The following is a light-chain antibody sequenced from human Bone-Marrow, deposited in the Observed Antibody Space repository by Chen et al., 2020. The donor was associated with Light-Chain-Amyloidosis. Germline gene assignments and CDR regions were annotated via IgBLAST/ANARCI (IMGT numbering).Light chain of an antibody. J-gene: IGLJ2*01. CDR1: DLPTKY. CDR3: QSADSSGTYEVI. Sequence: SYELPQPPSVSVSPGQTARITCSGEDLPTKYAYWYQQKPGQAPVLVIHRDTERPAGISERFSGSSSGTTATLTISGVQAEDEADYHCQSADSSGTYEVIVGGGTKLTVL. V-gene: IGLV3-25*03. CDR2: RDT.